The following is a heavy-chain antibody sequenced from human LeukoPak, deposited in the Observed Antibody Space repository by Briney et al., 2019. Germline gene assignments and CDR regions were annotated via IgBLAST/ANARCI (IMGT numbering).Heavy chain of an antibody. J-gene: IGHJ4*02. V-gene: IGHV3-23*01. D-gene: IGHD5-18*01. CDR2: ISGSAHKI. CDR1: GITFSNYA. CDR3: AGRPTGYSSGYIH. Sequence: GGSLRLSCVASGITFSNYAVSRVRQAPGKGLDWVSVISGSAHKIRYADSVKGRFTISRDNSENIVYLQMNNLRVEDTAVYYCAGRPTGYSSGYIHWGQGTLVTVSS.